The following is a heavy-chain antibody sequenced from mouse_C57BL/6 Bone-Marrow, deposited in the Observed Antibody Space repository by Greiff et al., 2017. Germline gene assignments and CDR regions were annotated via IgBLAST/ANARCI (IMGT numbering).Heavy chain of an antibody. J-gene: IGHJ2*01. CDR3: TRSLIYYGTNY. D-gene: IGHD1-1*01. CDR1: GFNIKDYY. Sequence: EVKLMESGAELVKPGASVKLSCTASGFNIKDYYIHWVKQRTEQGLEWIGRIDPEDGETKYAPKFQDKATITADTSSNPAYLPLSSLTSEDTAVYYCTRSLIYYGTNYWGQGTTLTVSS. V-gene: IGHV14-2*01. CDR2: IDPEDGET.